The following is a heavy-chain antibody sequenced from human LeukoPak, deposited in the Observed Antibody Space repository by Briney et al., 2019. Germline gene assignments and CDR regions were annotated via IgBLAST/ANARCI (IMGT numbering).Heavy chain of an antibody. CDR1: GFTFSSYS. V-gene: IGHV3-48*01. Sequence: GGSLRLSCAASGFTFSSYSMNWDRQAPGKGLEWVSYISSGSSTIYYTDSVKGRFTISRDNAKNSLYLQMNSLRAEDTAVYYCARGARGFWSGYYDYWGLGTLVTVPS. CDR3: ARGARGFWSGYYDY. J-gene: IGHJ4*02. CDR2: ISSGSSTI. D-gene: IGHD3-3*01.